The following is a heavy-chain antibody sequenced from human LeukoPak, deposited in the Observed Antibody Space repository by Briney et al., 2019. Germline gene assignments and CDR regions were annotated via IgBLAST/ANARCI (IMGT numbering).Heavy chain of an antibody. J-gene: IGHJ4*02. D-gene: IGHD3-10*01. CDR1: GYSISSGYY. CDR3: ARVGSKMVRGVIITQNFDY. V-gene: IGHV4-38-2*02. Sequence: PSETLSLTCTVSGYSISSGYYWGWIRQPPGKGLEWIGSIYHSGSTYYNPSLKSRVTISVDTSKNQFSLKLSSVTAADTAVYYCARVGSKMVRGVIITQNFDYWGQGTLVTVSS. CDR2: IYHSGST.